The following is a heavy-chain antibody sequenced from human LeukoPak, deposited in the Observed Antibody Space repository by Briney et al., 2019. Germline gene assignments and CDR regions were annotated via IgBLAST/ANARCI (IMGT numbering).Heavy chain of an antibody. CDR3: ARDAGYCTGGSCWYFDH. CDR1: GGTFSSYA. Sequence: SLKVSCKASGGTFSSYAISWVRQAPGQGLEWMGRINPIVGIANYAQKFQGRFTITADKSTSTAYMELSSLRSEDTAVYYCARDAGYCTGGSCWYFDHWGQGTLVTVSS. CDR2: INPIVGIA. J-gene: IGHJ4*02. V-gene: IGHV1-69*04. D-gene: IGHD2-15*01.